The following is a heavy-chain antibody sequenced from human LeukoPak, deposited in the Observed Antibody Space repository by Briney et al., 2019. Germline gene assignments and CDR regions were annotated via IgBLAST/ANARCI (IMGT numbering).Heavy chain of an antibody. D-gene: IGHD1-1*01. Sequence: GGSLRLSCAASGFTFRSYVMSWVRQAPGKGLEWVSVIYSGGSTYYADSVKGRFTVSRDNSKNTLYLQMNSLRAEDTAVYYCASTTRGGTYYYYMDVWGKGTTVTISS. J-gene: IGHJ6*03. CDR3: ASTTRGGTYYYYMDV. CDR1: GFTFRSYV. V-gene: IGHV3-23*03. CDR2: IYSGGST.